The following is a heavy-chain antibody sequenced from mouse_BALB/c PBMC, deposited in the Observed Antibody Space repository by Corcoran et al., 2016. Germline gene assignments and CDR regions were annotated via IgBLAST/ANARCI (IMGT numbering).Heavy chain of an antibody. J-gene: IGHJ1*01. Sequence: LVKSGASVKISCKASGYSFTGYYMHWVKQSHGKSLEWIGYISCYNGATSYNQKFKGKATFTVDTSSSTAYMQFNSLTSEDSAVYYCARYGNPYWYFDVWGAGTTVTVSS. CDR1: GYSFTGYY. V-gene: IGHV1S34*01. D-gene: IGHD2-10*02. CDR3: ARYGNPYWYFDV. CDR2: ISCYNGAT.